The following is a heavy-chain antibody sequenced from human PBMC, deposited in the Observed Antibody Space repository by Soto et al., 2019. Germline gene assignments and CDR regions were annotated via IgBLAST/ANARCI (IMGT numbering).Heavy chain of an antibody. CDR1: GFTFSSYW. CDR3: ARLTGFGEFLSPIFDY. Sequence: GGSLRLSCAASGFTFSSYWMSWVRQAPGKGLEWVANIKQDGSEKYYVDSVKGRFTISRDNAKNSLYLQMNSLRAEDTAVYYCARLTGFGEFLSPIFDYWGQGTLVTVSS. V-gene: IGHV3-7*05. CDR2: IKQDGSEK. J-gene: IGHJ4*02. D-gene: IGHD3-10*01.